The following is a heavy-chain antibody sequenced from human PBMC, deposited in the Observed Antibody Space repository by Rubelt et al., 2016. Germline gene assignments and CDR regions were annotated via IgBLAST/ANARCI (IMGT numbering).Heavy chain of an antibody. CDR3: ARHPRRSAFDI. V-gene: IGHV4-39*01. CDR1: SGSISSSSYY. Sequence: QLQLQESGPGLVKPSETLSLTCTVSSGSISSSSYYWAWIRQPPGKGLEWIGEIYHSGSTNYNPSLKSRVTISVDKSKNQLSLKLSSVTAADTAVYYWARHPRRSAFDIWGQGTMVTVSS. J-gene: IGHJ3*02. CDR2: IYHSGST.